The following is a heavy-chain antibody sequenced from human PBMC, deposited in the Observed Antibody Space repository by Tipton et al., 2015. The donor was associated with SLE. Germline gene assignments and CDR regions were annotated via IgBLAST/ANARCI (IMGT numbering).Heavy chain of an antibody. V-gene: IGHV1-8*02. CDR1: GYTFTSYD. J-gene: IGHJ4*02. D-gene: IGHD2-8*02. CDR2: MIPNSGNT. Sequence: QLVQSGAEVKKPGASVKVSCKVSGYTFTSYDINWVRQATGQGLEWMGWMIPNSGNTGYAQKFQGRVTMTRNTSISTAYMELSSLRSEDTAVYYCARRYCTGGLCYMGDYWGQGTLVTVSS. CDR3: ARRYCTGGLCYMGDY.